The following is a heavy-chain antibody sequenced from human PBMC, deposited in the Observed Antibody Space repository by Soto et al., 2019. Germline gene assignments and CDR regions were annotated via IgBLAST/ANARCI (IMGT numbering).Heavy chain of an antibody. CDR2: ISYDGSNK. Sequence: QVQLVESGGGVVQPERSLRLSCAASGFTFSSYAMHWVRQAPGKGLEWVAVISYDGSNKYYADYVKGRFTISRDNSKNTLYLQMDSRRAENTSVYYCTRDRDRSSWYPFNYYYYYGMDVWGEGTTDTVTS. D-gene: IGHD6-13*01. J-gene: IGHJ6*04. CDR3: TRDRDRSSWYPFNYYYYYGMDV. CDR1: GFTFSSYA. V-gene: IGHV3-30-3*01.